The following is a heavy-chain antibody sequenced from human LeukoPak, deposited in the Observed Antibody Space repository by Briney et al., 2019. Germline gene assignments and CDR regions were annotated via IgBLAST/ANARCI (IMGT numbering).Heavy chain of an antibody. CDR2: IKEDGSQK. Sequence: GSLRLSCAASGFTFSSYWMSWVRQAPGKGLEWVATIKEDGSQKYYVDSVKGRFTISRDNAKNSLYLQMNSLRAEDTAVYYCASYCSRTTCHKFDYWGQGTLVTVSS. CDR3: ASYCSRTTCHKFDY. V-gene: IGHV3-7*01. D-gene: IGHD2-2*01. CDR1: GFTFSSYW. J-gene: IGHJ4*02.